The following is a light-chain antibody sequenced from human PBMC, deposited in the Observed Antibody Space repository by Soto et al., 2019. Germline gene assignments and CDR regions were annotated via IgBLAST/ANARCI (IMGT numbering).Light chain of an antibody. V-gene: IGKV1-5*03. CDR2: KAS. CDR1: QTISSW. J-gene: IGKJ1*01. Sequence: DIQMTQSPSTLSASVGDRATITCRASQTISSWLAWYQQKPGRAPKLLIYKASTLESEVPSRFSGSGSGTEFTLTISSLQPDDFATYYCQQYNRSPWTFGQGTKVDNK. CDR3: QQYNRSPWT.